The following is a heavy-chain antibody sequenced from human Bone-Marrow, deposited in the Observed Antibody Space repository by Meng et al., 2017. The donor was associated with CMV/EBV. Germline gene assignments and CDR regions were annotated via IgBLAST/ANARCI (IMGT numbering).Heavy chain of an antibody. CDR1: GFTFSSYW. J-gene: IGHJ6*02. V-gene: IGHV3-7*01. CDR3: ARAPSRYPYYYYGMDV. CDR2: IKQDGSEK. D-gene: IGHD1-1*01. Sequence: GGSLRLCCADPGFTFSSYWMSWVRQAPGKGLEWVANIKQDGSEKYYVDSVKGRFTISRDNAKNSLYLQMNSLRAEDTAVYYCARAPSRYPYYYYGMDVWGQGTTVTVSS.